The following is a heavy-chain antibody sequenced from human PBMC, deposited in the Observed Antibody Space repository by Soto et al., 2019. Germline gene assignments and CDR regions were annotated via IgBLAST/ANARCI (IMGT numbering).Heavy chain of an antibody. D-gene: IGHD1-1*01. Sequence: QVHLVESGGGVVQPGRSLRLSCVASGFTLDTYGIHWVRQAPGKGLQWVALISYEGSNTYYADSVRGRFTISRDNSKNTLDLQINALRPEDTGVYYCARVTPGNNLYYFSGLDVWGQGTSVTVSS. CDR1: GFTLDTYG. J-gene: IGHJ6*02. CDR2: ISYEGSNT. CDR3: ARVTPGNNLYYFSGLDV. V-gene: IGHV3-30-3*01.